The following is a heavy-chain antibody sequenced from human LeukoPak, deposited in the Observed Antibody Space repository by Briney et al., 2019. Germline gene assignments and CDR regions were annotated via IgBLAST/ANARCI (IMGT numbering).Heavy chain of an antibody. D-gene: IGHD1-26*01. V-gene: IGHV3-23*01. CDR3: AKDLAGSGSYSFDY. Sequence: PGGSVTLSCAASGFTFSDCAMTWVRQAPGKGLEWVSSIGSDDNKHYSESVKGRFAISRDNSKNTLYLQMNSLRAEDTAVYYCAKDLAGSGSYSFDYWGEGTPVSPSS. CDR1: GFTFSDCA. J-gene: IGHJ4*02. CDR2: IGSDDNK.